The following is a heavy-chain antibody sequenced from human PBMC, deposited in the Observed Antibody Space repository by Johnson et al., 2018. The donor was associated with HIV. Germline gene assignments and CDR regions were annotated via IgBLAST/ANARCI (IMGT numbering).Heavy chain of an antibody. D-gene: IGHD6-19*01. CDR1: GLTVSSSY. Sequence: EKLVESGGGLIQPGGSLRLSCAASGLTVSSSYMSWVRQAPGKGLEWVSVIYSGGGTYYVDSVKGRFTISRDNSENTLYVQMNNLRAEDTAVYYCARDRPSGWPDAFDIWGQGTMVTVS. J-gene: IGHJ3*02. V-gene: IGHV3-53*01. CDR3: ARDRPSGWPDAFDI. CDR2: IYSGGGT.